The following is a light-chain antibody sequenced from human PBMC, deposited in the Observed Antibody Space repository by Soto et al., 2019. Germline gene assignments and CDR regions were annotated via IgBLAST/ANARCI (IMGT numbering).Light chain of an antibody. J-gene: IGLJ7*01. Sequence: QSVLTQPASVSGSPGQSITISCTGTSSDVGSYNLVSWYQQHPGKAPKLMIYEGSKRPSGVANRFSGSKSGNTASLTICGLQAEDEADYYCCSYAGSSTHAVFGGGTPVTVL. CDR2: EGS. CDR1: SSDVGSYNL. CDR3: CSYAGSSTHAV. V-gene: IGLV2-23*01.